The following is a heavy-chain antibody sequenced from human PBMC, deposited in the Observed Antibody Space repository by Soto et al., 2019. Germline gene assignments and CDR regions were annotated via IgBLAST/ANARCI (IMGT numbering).Heavy chain of an antibody. CDR1: GFTFSSYS. CDR3: VRNGNNWNAIDY. D-gene: IGHD1-20*01. Sequence: GGSLRLSCAASGFTFSSYSMNWVRQAPGRGLEWVSSISSSSSTIYYADSVKGRFTISRDNAKNSLYLQMNRLRVEDTAVYYCVRNGNNWNAIDYWGQRTLVTVSS. J-gene: IGHJ4*02. CDR2: ISSSSSTI. V-gene: IGHV3-21*06.